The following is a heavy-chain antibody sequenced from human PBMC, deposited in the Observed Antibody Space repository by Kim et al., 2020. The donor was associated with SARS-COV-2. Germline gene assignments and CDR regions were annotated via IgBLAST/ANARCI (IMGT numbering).Heavy chain of an antibody. CDR1: GGSISSYY. Sequence: SETLSLTCTVSGGSISSYYWSWIRQPPGKGLEWIGYIYYSGSTNYNPSLKSRVTISVDTSKNQFSLKLSSVTAADTAVYYCARHPDYRAARNSIVNDYWGQGTLVTVSS. V-gene: IGHV4-59*01. J-gene: IGHJ4*02. CDR2: IYYSGST. D-gene: IGHD6-6*01. CDR3: ARHPDYRAARNSIVNDY.